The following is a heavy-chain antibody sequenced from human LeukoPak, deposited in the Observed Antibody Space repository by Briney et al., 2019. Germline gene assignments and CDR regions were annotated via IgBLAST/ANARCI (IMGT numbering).Heavy chain of an antibody. V-gene: IGHV4-59*01. CDR3: ARDYDYVWGSYRYTEEGLDY. CDR2: IYYSGST. J-gene: IGHJ4*02. D-gene: IGHD3-16*02. CDR1: GGSISSYY. Sequence: PSETLSLTCTVSGGSISSYYWSWIRQPPGKGLEWIGYIYYSGSTNYNPSLKSRVTISVDTSKNQFSLNLTSVTTADTAVYYCARDYDYVWGSYRYTEEGLDYWGQGTLVTVSS.